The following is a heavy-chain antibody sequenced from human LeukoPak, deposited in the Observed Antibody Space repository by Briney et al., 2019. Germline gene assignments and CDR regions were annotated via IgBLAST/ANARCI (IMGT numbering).Heavy chain of an antibody. D-gene: IGHD3-3*01. V-gene: IGHV3-7*01. CDR3: AKVVWSGYEYDP. Sequence: PGGSLRLSCAASGFTFRTYWMSWVRQAPGKGLEWVANINQAGSEEYYVDSVKGRFSIYRDNAKNSLYLQMNSLRAEDTAVYYCAKVVWSGYEYDPWGQGTLVTVSS. CDR1: GFTFRTYW. J-gene: IGHJ5*02. CDR2: INQAGSEE.